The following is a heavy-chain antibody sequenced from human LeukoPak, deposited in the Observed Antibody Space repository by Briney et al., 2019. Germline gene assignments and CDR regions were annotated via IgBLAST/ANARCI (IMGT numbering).Heavy chain of an antibody. D-gene: IGHD3-16*01. J-gene: IGHJ6*02. V-gene: IGHV3-48*03. CDR3: PREITYYGMDV. CDR2: ISSSGSTI. CDR1: GFSFSSYE. Sequence: TGGSLRLSCAASGFSFSSYEMNWVRQAPGKGLEWVSYISSSGSTIYDADSVKGRFTISRDNAKNSLYLQMNSLRAEDTAVYYCPREITYYGMDVWGQGTTVTVSS.